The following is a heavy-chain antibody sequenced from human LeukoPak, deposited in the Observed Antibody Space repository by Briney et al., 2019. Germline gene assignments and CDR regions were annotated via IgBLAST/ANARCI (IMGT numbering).Heavy chain of an antibody. J-gene: IGHJ4*02. V-gene: IGHV3-48*03. CDR1: GFTFSSYE. CDR2: ISSSGSTI. CDR3: ARLGYSSSVYDS. Sequence: PGGSLRLSCAASGFTFSSYEMNWVRQAPGKGLECVSYISSSGSTIYYADSVKGRFTISRDNAKNSLYLQMNSLRAEDTAVYYCARLGYSSSVYDSWGQGTLVTVSS. D-gene: IGHD6-13*01.